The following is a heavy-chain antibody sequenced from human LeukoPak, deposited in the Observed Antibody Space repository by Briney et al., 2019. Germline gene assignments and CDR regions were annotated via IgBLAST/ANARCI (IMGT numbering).Heavy chain of an antibody. Sequence: GGSLRLSCEGSGFNFNDAWMSWIRQAPGKGLEGVGRVRTKAEGDTKDYAAPVRGRFIISRGDSKNMVFLQMSRLETEDTAIYYCTAGLGKTDDASWGEGTLVTVSS. V-gene: IGHV3-15*01. CDR2: VRTKAEGDTK. D-gene: IGHD2-2*01. CDR1: GFNFNDAW. J-gene: IGHJ5*02. CDR3: TAGLGKTDDAS.